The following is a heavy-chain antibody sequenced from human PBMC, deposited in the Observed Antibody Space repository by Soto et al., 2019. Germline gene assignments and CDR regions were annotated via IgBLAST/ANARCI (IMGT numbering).Heavy chain of an antibody. CDR2: ISWNSGSI. V-gene: IGHV3-9*01. J-gene: IGHJ4*02. CDR3: AKGVAAWGYFDS. CDR1: GFTFDDYA. D-gene: IGHD3-16*01. Sequence: EVQLVESGGGLVQPGRSLRLSCAASGFTFDDYAMHWVRQAPGKGLEWVSGISWNSGSIGYADSVKGRFTISSDNAKNSLYLQMNSLRAEDTALYSCAKGVAAWGYFDSWGQGTLVTVSS.